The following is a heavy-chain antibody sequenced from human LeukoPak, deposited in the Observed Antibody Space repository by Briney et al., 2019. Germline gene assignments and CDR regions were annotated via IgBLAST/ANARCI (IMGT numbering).Heavy chain of an antibody. CDR1: GFTFSSYV. Sequence: PGGSLRLSCAASGFTFSSYVIHWVRQAPGKGLEWVAVISNDGRNKYYADSVEGRFTISRDNSKNTLYLQMNSLRPEGTAVYSCARDTKGARATRFDYWGQGTLVTVSS. J-gene: IGHJ4*02. V-gene: IGHV3-30*04. CDR3: ARDTKGARATRFDY. D-gene: IGHD1-26*01. CDR2: ISNDGRNK.